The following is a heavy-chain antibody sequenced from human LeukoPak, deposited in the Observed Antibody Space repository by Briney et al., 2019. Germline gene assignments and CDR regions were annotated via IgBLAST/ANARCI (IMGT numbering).Heavy chain of an antibody. J-gene: IGHJ4*02. V-gene: IGHV3-23*01. CDR2: ISGSGGNT. CDR1: GFTFSSYA. Sequence: GGSLRLSCAASGFTFSSYAMSWVRQAPGKGLEWVSAISGSGGNTYYADSVKGRFTISRDNSKNTLYLQMNSLRAEDTAVYYCAKKASGGMRNYYDSSGYSDYWGQGTLVTVSS. CDR3: AKKASGGMRNYYDSSGYSDY. D-gene: IGHD3-22*01.